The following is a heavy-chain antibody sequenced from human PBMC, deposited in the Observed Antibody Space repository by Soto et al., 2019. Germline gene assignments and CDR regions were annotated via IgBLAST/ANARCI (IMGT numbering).Heavy chain of an antibody. CDR3: AKDAIMVSSSFNYFDF. CDR1: GFIPSSYA. V-gene: IGHV3-23*01. CDR2: ISGSGGAT. Sequence: GGSLRLSCVVSGFIPSSYAMSWVRQAPGKGLEWVSGISGSGGATSYADSVKGRFTISRDNSRNTLYLQMNSLSAEDTAIYYCAKDAIMVSSSFNYFDFWGQGALVTVSS. J-gene: IGHJ4*02. D-gene: IGHD6-13*01.